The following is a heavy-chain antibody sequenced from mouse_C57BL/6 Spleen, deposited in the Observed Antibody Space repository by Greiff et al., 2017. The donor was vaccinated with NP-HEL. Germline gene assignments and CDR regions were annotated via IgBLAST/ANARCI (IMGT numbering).Heavy chain of an antibody. CDR2: INYDGSST. CDR1: GFTFSDYY. V-gene: IGHV5-16*01. J-gene: IGHJ3*01. D-gene: IGHD2-4*01. Sequence: EVQLVESEGGLVQPGSSMKLSCTASGFTFSDYYMAWVRQVPEKGLEWVANINYDGSSTYYLDSLKSRFIISRDNAKNILYLQMSSLKSEDTATYYCASSHYDYDGGFAYWGQGTLVTVSA. CDR3: ASSHYDYDGGFAY.